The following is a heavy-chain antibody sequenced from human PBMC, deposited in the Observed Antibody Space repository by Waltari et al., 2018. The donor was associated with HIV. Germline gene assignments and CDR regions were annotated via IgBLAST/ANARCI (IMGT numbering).Heavy chain of an antibody. V-gene: IGHV7-4-1*02. CDR1: GYTFTSNS. Sequence: QVQLFQSESELKKPGASVKVSCKASGYTFTSNSINWVRQAPGQGLEWMGWINTNSWSPMYAQRFTGRFVFSLDTSVSTAFLQISALKSDDTAVYFCARDGGRSLAFDSWGQGTLVTVSS. J-gene: IGHJ4*02. D-gene: IGHD2-15*01. CDR2: INTNSWSP. CDR3: ARDGGRSLAFDS.